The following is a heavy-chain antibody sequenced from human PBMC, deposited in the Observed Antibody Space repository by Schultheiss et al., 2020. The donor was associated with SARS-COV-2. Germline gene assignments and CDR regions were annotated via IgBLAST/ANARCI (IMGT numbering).Heavy chain of an antibody. Sequence: ASVKVSCKASGGTFSSYTISWVRQAPGQGLEWMGRIIPNSGGTNYAQKFQGRVTMTRDTSISTAYMELSRLRSDDTAVYYCARGAIYDYGDSYNWFDPWGQGTLVTVSS. CDR2: IIPNSGGT. J-gene: IGHJ5*02. CDR1: GGTFSSYT. D-gene: IGHD4-17*01. V-gene: IGHV1-2*02. CDR3: ARGAIYDYGDSYNWFDP.